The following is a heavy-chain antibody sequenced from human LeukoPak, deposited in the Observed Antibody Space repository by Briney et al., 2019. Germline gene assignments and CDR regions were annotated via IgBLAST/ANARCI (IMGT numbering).Heavy chain of an antibody. V-gene: IGHV3-30*02. CDR3: AKGVLRYFDWPLDY. CDR2: IRYDGSNK. J-gene: IGHJ4*02. CDR1: GFTFSSYG. Sequence: GGSLRLSCAASGFTFSSYGMHWVRQAPGKGLEWVAFIRYDGSNKYYADSVKGRFTISRDNSKNTLYLQMNSLRAEDTAVYYCAKGVLRYFDWPLDYWGQGTLVTVSS. D-gene: IGHD3-9*01.